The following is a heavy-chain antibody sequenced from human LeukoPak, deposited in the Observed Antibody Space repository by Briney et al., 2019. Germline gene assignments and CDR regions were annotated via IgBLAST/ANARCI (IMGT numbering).Heavy chain of an antibody. CDR3: IRGLWGSVEY. Sequence: GGSLRLSCAVSGFTFSTYSMSWVRQAPGKGLEWVSYIDGSSSKIYYADSVKGRFTISRDNAKNSLYLQMNSLRAEDTALYYCIRGLWGSVEYWGQGTLVTVSS. CDR1: GFTFSTYS. D-gene: IGHD7-27*01. J-gene: IGHJ4*02. CDR2: IDGSSSKI. V-gene: IGHV3-48*01.